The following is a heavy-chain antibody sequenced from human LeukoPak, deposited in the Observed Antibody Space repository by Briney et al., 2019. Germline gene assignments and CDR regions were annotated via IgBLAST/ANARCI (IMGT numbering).Heavy chain of an antibody. D-gene: IGHD2-8*01. CDR1: GFTFSSYG. V-gene: IGHV3-30*03. CDR3: ARDFVMVYAITLVDY. CDR2: ISYDGSNK. Sequence: PGRSLRLSCAASGFTFSSYGMHWVRQAPGKGLEWVAVISYDGSNKYYADSVKGRFTISRDNSKNTLYLQMNSLRAEDTAVYYCARDFVMVYAITLVDYWGQGTLVTVSS. J-gene: IGHJ4*02.